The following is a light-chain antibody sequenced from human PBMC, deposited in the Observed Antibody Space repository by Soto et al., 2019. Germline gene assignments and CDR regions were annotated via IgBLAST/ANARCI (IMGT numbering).Light chain of an antibody. CDR1: QGISSY. CDR3: QQYYSYRT. Sequence: AIRMTQSPSSPSASTGDRVTITCRASQGISSYLAWYQQKPGKAPKLLIYAASTLQSGVPSRFSGSGSGTDFTLTISCLQSEDFATYYCQQYYSYRTFGQGTKVDIK. CDR2: AAS. V-gene: IGKV1-8*01. J-gene: IGKJ1*01.